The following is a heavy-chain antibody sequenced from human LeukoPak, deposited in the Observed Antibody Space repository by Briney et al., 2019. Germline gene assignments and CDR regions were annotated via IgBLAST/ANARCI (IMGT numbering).Heavy chain of an antibody. V-gene: IGHV1-18*01. J-gene: IGHJ4*02. CDR3: AMSAVAGSFDY. Sequence: ASMKVSCKASGYTFTSYGISWVRQAPGQGLEWMGWISAYNGNTNYAQKLQGRVTMTTDTSTSTAYMELRSLRSDDTAVYYCAMSAVAGSFDYWGQGTLVTVSS. D-gene: IGHD6-19*01. CDR2: ISAYNGNT. CDR1: GYTFTSYG.